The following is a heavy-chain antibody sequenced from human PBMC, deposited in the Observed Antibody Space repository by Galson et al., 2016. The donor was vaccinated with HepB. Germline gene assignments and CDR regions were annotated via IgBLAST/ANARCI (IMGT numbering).Heavy chain of an antibody. V-gene: IGHV3-23*01. CDR2: ISRSGDST. J-gene: IGHJ6*04. CDR1: GFTFRNYG. D-gene: IGHD2-2*01. CDR3: VQGSTAPAV. Sequence: SLRLSCAASGFTFRNYGMTWVRQAPGKGLEVVSSISRSGDSTDYADSVKGGFIIYRGNSKNSQTLQMNSLTADDTAIYYCVQGSTAPAVWGKGTTVTVSS.